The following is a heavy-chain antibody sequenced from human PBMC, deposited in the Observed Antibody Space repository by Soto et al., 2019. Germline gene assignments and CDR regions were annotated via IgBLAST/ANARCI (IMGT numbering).Heavy chain of an antibody. CDR1: GFTFSSYW. CDR2: MNEDGGTT. CDR3: ASDLSGRADV. V-gene: IGHV3-74*01. J-gene: IGHJ6*02. D-gene: IGHD3-10*01. Sequence: SVGSLRLSCAASGFTFSSYWMHWVRQAPGKGLVWVSRMNEDGGTTDYADSVKGRFTISRDNAKNTLYLQMNSLRVEDTAVYYCASDLSGRADVWGQGTTVTSP.